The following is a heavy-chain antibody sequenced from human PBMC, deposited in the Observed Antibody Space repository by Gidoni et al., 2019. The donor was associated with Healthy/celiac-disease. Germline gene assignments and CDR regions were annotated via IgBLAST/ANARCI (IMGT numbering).Heavy chain of an antibody. CDR2: INH. Sequence: QVQLQQWGAGLLKTSETLSLTCAVYGGSFSGYYWSWIRQPPGKGLEWIGEINHSRVTISVDTSKNQFSLKLSSVTAADTAVYYCARGRIPRAFDIWGQGTMVTVSS. V-gene: IGHV4-34*01. CDR3: ARGRIPRAFDI. D-gene: IGHD5-18*01. CDR1: GGSFSGYY. J-gene: IGHJ3*02.